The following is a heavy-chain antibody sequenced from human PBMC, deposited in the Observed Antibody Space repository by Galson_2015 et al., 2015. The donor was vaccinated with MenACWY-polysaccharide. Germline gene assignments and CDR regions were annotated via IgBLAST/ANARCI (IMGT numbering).Heavy chain of an antibody. Sequence: SLRLSCAASGFTFTNCAMSWVRQTPGEGLEWVSAITVSGDSTYYADSVKGRFAISRDNSKNTLSLQMNSLRTEDTAVYYCAKGLRGPAAGTDYFDYWGQGTLVTVSS. CDR3: AKGLRGPAAGTDYFDY. CDR1: GFTFTNCA. J-gene: IGHJ4*02. V-gene: IGHV3-23*01. D-gene: IGHD6-13*01. CDR2: ITVSGDST.